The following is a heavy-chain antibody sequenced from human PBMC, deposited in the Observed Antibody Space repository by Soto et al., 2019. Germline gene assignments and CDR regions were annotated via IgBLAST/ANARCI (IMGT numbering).Heavy chain of an antibody. CDR3: ARVAFYPTAYSSSWFDLDY. CDR1: GGSISSYY. J-gene: IGHJ4*02. D-gene: IGHD6-13*01. CDR2: IYYSGST. V-gene: IGHV4-59*01. Sequence: SETLSLTCTVSGGSISSYYWSWIRQPPGKGLEWIGYIYYSGSTNYNPSLKSRGTISVDTSKNQFSLKLSSVTAADTAVYYCARVAFYPTAYSSSWFDLDYWGQGTLVTVSS.